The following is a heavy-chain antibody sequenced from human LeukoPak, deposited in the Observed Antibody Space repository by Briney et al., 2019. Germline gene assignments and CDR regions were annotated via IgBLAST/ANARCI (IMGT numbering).Heavy chain of an antibody. V-gene: IGHV4-38-2*02. CDR3: ARDLGVH. CDR2: IYHSGST. D-gene: IGHD3-16*01. J-gene: IGHJ1*01. CDR1: GYSISSGYF. Sequence: SETLSLTCTVSGYSISSGYFWGWIRQPPGKGLEWIGTIYHSGSTYYNASLKSRVTISVDTSKNQFSLKLSSVTAADTAVYYCARDLGVHWGQGTLVTVSS.